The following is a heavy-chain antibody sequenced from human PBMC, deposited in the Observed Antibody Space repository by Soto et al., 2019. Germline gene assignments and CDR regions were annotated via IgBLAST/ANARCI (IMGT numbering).Heavy chain of an antibody. Sequence: GGSRRLSCTASGFTFTSYSINWVRQAPGQGLEWISYISSTSATMYYAESVRGRFTVSRDNAKNSVYLQMNSLRAEDTAVYFCARAKSLEYNWFDTWGQGTPVTVSS. V-gene: IGHV3-48*01. CDR2: ISSTSATM. CDR3: ARAKSLEYNWFDT. J-gene: IGHJ5*02. CDR1: GFTFTSYS.